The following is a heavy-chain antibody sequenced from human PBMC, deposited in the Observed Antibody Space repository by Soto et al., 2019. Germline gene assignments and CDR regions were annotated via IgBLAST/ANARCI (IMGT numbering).Heavy chain of an antibody. CDR1: SGSIDNVYW. Sequence: PSETLSLTCAVSSGSIDNVYWWSGVRQSPGKELEWIGETSHDGVTYYNPSLKSRVTISVDTSKNQFSLKLSSVTAADTAVYYCARAGVLESLLSRWFVPWGQGTLLAV. J-gene: IGHJ5*02. V-gene: IGHV4-4*02. D-gene: IGHD3-3*01. CDR2: TSHDGVT. CDR3: ARAGVLESLLSRWFVP.